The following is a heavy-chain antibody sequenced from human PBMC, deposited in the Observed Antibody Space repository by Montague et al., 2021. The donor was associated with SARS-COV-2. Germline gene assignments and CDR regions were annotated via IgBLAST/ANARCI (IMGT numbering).Heavy chain of an antibody. CDR1: VGSISSSSYY. V-gene: IGHV4-39*01. Sequence: SETLSLTCTVSVGSISSSSYYWGWIRQPPGKGLEWIGSIYYSGSTYYNPSLKSRVTISVDTSKNQFSPKLSSVTAADTAVYYCARRSYDILTGYSIPNWFDPWGQGALVTVSS. CDR2: IYYSGST. J-gene: IGHJ5*02. D-gene: IGHD3-9*01. CDR3: ARRSYDILTGYSIPNWFDP.